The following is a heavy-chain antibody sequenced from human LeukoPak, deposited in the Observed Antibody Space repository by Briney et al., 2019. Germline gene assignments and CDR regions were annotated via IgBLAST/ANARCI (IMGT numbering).Heavy chain of an antibody. D-gene: IGHD4-17*01. V-gene: IGHV3-21*01. Sequence: PGGSLRLSCAASGFTFSSYSMNWVRQAPGKGLEWVSSISSSSSYIYYADSVKGRFTISRDNAKNSLYLQMNSLRAEDTAVYYCAREGVTTPTSFDYWGQGTLVTVSS. CDR3: AREGVTTPTSFDY. CDR2: ISSSSSYI. J-gene: IGHJ4*02. CDR1: GFTFSSYS.